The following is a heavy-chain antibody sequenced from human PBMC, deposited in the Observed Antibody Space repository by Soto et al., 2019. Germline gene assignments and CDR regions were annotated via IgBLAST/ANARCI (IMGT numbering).Heavy chain of an antibody. CDR1: GGSISGGTYY. J-gene: IGHJ6*02. CDR2: IYFSGST. V-gene: IGHV4-31*03. Sequence: SGTLSLTCTVSGGSISGGTYYWSWIRQPPGQGLEWIGYIYFSGSTYYNPSLKSRVIISVDTSKNQFSLRLSSLTAADTAVYYCARGDWPTQMDVWGQGTTVTVSS. CDR3: ARGDWPTQMDV. D-gene: IGHD2-21*01.